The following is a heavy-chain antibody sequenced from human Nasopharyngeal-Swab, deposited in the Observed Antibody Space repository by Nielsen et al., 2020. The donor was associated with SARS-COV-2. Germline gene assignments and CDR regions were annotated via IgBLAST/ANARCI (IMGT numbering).Heavy chain of an antibody. D-gene: IGHD2-21*02. CDR2: FDPEEGET. CDR3: TRDQGGGDPYDS. J-gene: IGHJ4*02. CDR1: GYTLSEFS. Sequence: ASVKVSCKVSGYTLSEFSIHWVRQAPGKGLEWMGGFDPEEGETVYAQKFQGRVTMTEDTSTDTAYMQLSSLRSEDTAVYYCTRDQGGGDPYDSWGQGTLVTVSS. V-gene: IGHV1-24*01.